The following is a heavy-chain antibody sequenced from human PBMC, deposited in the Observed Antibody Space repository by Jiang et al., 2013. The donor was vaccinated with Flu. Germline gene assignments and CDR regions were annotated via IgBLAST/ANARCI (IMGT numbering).Heavy chain of an antibody. CDR1: GFSLSASGVG. D-gene: IGHD6-6*01. CDR3: AHWSSSSFPLDF. J-gene: IGHJ4*02. Sequence: LTQTLTLTCTFSGFSLSASGVGVAWIRQPPGKALEWLALIYWDDDKRFTPSLQSRLAITKDASKDQVVLTMTNMDPVDTGTYYCAHWSSSSFPLDFWGQGLLVTVAS. CDR2: IYWDDDK. V-gene: IGHV2-5*02.